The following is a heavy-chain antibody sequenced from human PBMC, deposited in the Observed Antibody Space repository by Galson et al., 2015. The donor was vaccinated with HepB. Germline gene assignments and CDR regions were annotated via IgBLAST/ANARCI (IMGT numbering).Heavy chain of an antibody. Sequence: SVKVSCKASGYIFTSNYIYWVRQAPGQGLEWMGILNPSGGGTSYAQKFQGRVTMTRDTSTRTVYMELSSLRSDDTAMYYCARGEDITIFGKGVFDHWGQGTLVTVSS. CDR2: LNPSGGGT. V-gene: IGHV1-46*01. CDR1: GYIFTSNY. J-gene: IGHJ4*02. CDR3: ARGEDITIFGKGVFDH. D-gene: IGHD3-3*01.